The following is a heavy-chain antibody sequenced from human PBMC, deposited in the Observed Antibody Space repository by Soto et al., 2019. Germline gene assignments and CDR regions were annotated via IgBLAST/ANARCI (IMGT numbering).Heavy chain of an antibody. Sequence: SETLSLTCTVSGGSFNSGSYYWSWVRQPPGKGLEWIGYIYYTGSTNYNPSLKSRVTVSVDTSKNQFSLNLTSLTAADTAVYFCARVPYYYGSGSYFFDSWGQGTLVTVSS. CDR3: ARVPYYYGSGSYFFDS. CDR1: GGSFNSGSYY. D-gene: IGHD3-10*01. J-gene: IGHJ4*02. CDR2: IYYTGST. V-gene: IGHV4-61*01.